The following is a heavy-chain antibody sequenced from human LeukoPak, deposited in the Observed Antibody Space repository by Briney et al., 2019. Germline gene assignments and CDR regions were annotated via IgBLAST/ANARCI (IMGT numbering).Heavy chain of an antibody. CDR1: GFTFSSYA. CDR2: ISGSGGST. J-gene: IGHJ4*02. D-gene: IGHD3-22*01. CDR3: AKDSSSGYYYPTTAFDY. Sequence: GGSLRLSCAASGFTFSSYAMHWVRQAPGKGLEWVSAISGSGGSTDYADSVKGRFTISRDNSKNTLYLQMNSLRAEDTAVYYCAKDSSSGYYYPTTAFDYWGQGTLVTVSS. V-gene: IGHV3-23*01.